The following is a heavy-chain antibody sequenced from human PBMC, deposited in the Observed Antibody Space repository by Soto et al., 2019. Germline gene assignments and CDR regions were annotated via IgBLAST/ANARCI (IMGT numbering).Heavy chain of an antibody. V-gene: IGHV4-4*02. CDR3: ARGRDYGDYPLRG. CDR2: IYHSGST. CDR1: GGSISSSNW. J-gene: IGHJ4*02. Sequence: QVQLQESGPGLVKPSGTLSLTCAVSGGSISSSNWWSWVRQPPGKGLEWIGEIYHSGSTNYNPSLKRRVTISVDKSRNQFSLKLSSVTAADTAVYYCARGRDYGDYPLRGWGQGTLVTVSS. D-gene: IGHD4-17*01.